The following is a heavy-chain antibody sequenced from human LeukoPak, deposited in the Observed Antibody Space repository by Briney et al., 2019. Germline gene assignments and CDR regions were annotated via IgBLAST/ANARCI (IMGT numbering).Heavy chain of an antibody. J-gene: IGHJ6*04. Sequence: SVKVPCKASGGTFSSYAISWVRQAPGQGLEWMGGIIPIFGTANYAQKFQGRVTITADKSTSTAYMELSSLRSEDTAVYYCAREGSGYDYYYYGMDVWGKGTTVTVSS. V-gene: IGHV1-69*06. CDR1: GGTFSSYA. CDR2: IIPIFGTA. CDR3: AREGSGYDYYYYGMDV. D-gene: IGHD5-12*01.